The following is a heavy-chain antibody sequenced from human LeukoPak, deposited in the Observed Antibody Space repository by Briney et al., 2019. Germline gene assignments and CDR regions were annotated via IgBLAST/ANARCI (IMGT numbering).Heavy chain of an antibody. CDR2: IGGSSNSI. Sequence: PGGSLRLSCAASGFTFSSYGMTWVRQAPGKGLEWVSYIGGSSNSIYYADSVKGRFTISRDNARNTLYLQMNSLRAEDTAVYYCAKETALKYSYDVYWGQGTLVTVSS. J-gene: IGHJ4*02. CDR1: GFTFSSYG. CDR3: AKETALKYSYDVY. D-gene: IGHD5-18*01. V-gene: IGHV3-48*01.